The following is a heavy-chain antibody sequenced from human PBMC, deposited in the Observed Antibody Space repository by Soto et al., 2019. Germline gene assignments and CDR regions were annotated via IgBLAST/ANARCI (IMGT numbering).Heavy chain of an antibody. J-gene: IGHJ4*02. V-gene: IGHV1-69*13. D-gene: IGHD1-26*01. CDR1: GGTFSSYA. CDR3: ARDLGGQIVDY. CDR2: IIPIFGTA. Sequence: SVKVSCKASGGTFSSYAISWVRQAPGQGLEWMGGIIPIFGTADYAQKFQGRVTITAGESASTAYMELSSLRSEDTAVYYCARDLGGQIVDYWGQGTLVTVSS.